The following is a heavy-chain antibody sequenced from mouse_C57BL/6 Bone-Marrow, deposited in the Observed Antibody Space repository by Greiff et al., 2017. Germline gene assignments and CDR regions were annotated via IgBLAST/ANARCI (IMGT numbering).Heavy chain of an antibody. CDR3: ARSEDDGGGFAY. J-gene: IGHJ3*01. D-gene: IGHD1-2*01. CDR2: VNPGSGGT. V-gene: IGHV1-54*01. CDR1: GYAFTNYL. Sequence: QVQLQQSGAELVRPGTSVKVSCKASGYAFTNYLIEWVKQRPGQGLEWIGVVNPGSGGTNYNEKFKGKATLTADKSSSTAYMQLSSLTSEDAAVYFCARSEDDGGGFAYWGQGTLVTVSA.